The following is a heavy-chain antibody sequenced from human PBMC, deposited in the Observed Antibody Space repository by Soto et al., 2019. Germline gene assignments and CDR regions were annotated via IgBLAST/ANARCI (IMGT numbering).Heavy chain of an antibody. Sequence: SETLSLTCAVSGGSISSGGYSWSWIRQPPGKGLEWIGYIYYSGSTYYNPSLKSRVTISVDTSKNQFSLKLSSVTAADTAVYYCSTYYYDSSGYRTFDYWGQGTLVTVSS. D-gene: IGHD3-22*01. CDR2: IYYSGST. V-gene: IGHV4-30-2*05. CDR3: STYYYDSSGYRTFDY. CDR1: GGSISSGGYS. J-gene: IGHJ4*02.